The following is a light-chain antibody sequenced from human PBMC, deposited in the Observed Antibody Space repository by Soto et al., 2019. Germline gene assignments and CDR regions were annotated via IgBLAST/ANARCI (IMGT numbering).Light chain of an antibody. J-gene: IGLJ1*01. V-gene: IGLV2-14*03. CDR2: EVS. CDR3: SSYTSSSTRV. Sequence: QSALTQPASVSGSPGQSIAISCIGTSSDVGAYDYVSWYQQHPDRAPKLMIYEVSNRPSGVSNRFSGSKSVNTATLTISWLQAEDEADYYCSSYTSSSTRVFGTGTKVTVL. CDR1: SSDVGAYDY.